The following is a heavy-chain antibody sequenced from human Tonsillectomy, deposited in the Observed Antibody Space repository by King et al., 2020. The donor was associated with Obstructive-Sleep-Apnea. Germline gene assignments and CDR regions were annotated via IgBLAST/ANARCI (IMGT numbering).Heavy chain of an antibody. D-gene: IGHD4-17*01. J-gene: IGHJ6*02. Sequence: VQLVESGGGVVQPGRSLRLSCAASGLTFTYSSMHWVRQAPGKGLEWVALISYDGSYKYYADSVKGRFTISRDNSKNTLYLQMNSLRAEDTAVYYCARGTGDYQSYYYGMDVWGQGTTVTVSS. CDR3: ARGTGDYQSYYYGMDV. CDR1: GLTFTYSS. CDR2: ISYDGSYK. V-gene: IGHV3-30*04.